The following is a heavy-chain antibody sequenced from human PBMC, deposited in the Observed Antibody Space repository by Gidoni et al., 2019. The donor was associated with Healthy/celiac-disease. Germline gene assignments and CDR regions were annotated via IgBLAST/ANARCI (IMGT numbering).Heavy chain of an antibody. D-gene: IGHD6-19*01. CDR1: GGSISSYY. Sequence: QVQLQESGPGPVKPSETLSLTCTVSGGSISSYYWSWIRQPPGKGLEWIGYIYYSGSTNYNPSLKSRVTISVDTSKNQFSLKLSSVTAADTAVYYCARAPGGYSSGADAFDIWGQGTMVTVSS. J-gene: IGHJ3*02. CDR3: ARAPGGYSSGADAFDI. CDR2: IYYSGST. V-gene: IGHV4-59*01.